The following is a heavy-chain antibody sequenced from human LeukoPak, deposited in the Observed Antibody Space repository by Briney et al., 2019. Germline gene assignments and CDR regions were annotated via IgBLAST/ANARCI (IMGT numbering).Heavy chain of an antibody. CDR2: INPNSGGT. CDR3: ARVGPIDGYHGIAFGI. CDR1: GYTFTGYY. D-gene: IGHD5-24*01. J-gene: IGHJ3*02. V-gene: IGHV1-2*02. Sequence: ASVKVSCKASGYTFTGYYMHWVRQAPGQGLEWMGWINPNSGGTDYAQKFQGRVTMTWDTSISTAYMELSRLRSDDTAVYYCARVGPIDGYHGIAFGIWGQGTMVTVSS.